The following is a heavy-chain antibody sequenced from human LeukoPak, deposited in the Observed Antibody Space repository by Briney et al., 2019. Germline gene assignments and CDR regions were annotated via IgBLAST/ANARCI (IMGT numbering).Heavy chain of an antibody. CDR2: INNSGST. J-gene: IGHJ4*02. CDR3: ARVRWNYYDSTGYYYHPFDY. CDR1: GGSFSGYY. Sequence: PSETLSLTCAVYGGSFSGYYWSWIRQPPGKGLEWIGEINNSGSTNYNPSLKSRVTISVDTSKNQFSLKLSSVTASDTAVYYCARVRWNYYDSTGYYYHPFDYWGQGTLVTVSS. V-gene: IGHV4-34*01. D-gene: IGHD3-22*01.